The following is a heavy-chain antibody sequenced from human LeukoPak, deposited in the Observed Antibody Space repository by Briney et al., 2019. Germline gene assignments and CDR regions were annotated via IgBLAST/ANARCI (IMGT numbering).Heavy chain of an antibody. Sequence: PGRSLRLSCAASGFTFSSYAMHWVRQAPGKGLEWVAVISYDGSNKYYADSVKGRFTISRDNSKNTLYLQMNSLRAEDTAVYYCARETIAVACFDYWGQGTLVTVSS. CDR2: ISYDGSNK. CDR1: GFTFSSYA. D-gene: IGHD6-19*01. J-gene: IGHJ4*02. CDR3: ARETIAVACFDY. V-gene: IGHV3-30-3*01.